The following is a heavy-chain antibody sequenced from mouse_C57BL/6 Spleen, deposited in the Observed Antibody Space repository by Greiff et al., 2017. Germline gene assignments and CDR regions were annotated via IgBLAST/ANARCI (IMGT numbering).Heavy chain of an antibody. V-gene: IGHV1-82*01. Sequence: QVQLQQSGPELVKPGASVKISCKASGYAFSSSWMNWVKQRPGKGLEWIGRIYPGDGDTNYNGKFKGKATLTADKSSSPAYMQLSSLTSEDSAVYFCTRGGLGPFDYWGQGTTLTVSS. D-gene: IGHD4-1*01. CDR3: TRGGLGPFDY. J-gene: IGHJ2*01. CDR2: IYPGDGDT. CDR1: GYAFSSSW.